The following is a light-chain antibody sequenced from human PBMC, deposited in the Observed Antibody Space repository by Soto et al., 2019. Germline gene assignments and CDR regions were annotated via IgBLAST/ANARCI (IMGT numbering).Light chain of an antibody. CDR2: DAF. Sequence: EIVLTQSPGTLSLSPGERATLSCRASQSVSNNYLAWYQQKPGQAPRLLIYDAFSRATGIPDRFSGSGSGADFTLTISRLEPEDFAVYYCQQYGSSSFTFGPGTKSGYQT. V-gene: IGKV3-20*01. J-gene: IGKJ3*01. CDR3: QQYGSSSFT. CDR1: QSVSNNY.